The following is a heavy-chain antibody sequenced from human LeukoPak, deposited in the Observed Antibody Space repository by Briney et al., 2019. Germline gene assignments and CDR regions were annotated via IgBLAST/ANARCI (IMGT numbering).Heavy chain of an antibody. CDR1: GFAFHYYG. Sequence: GGAVRLSCAVSGFAFHYYGMSWARPAPGKGMEWVSGLNWNGGSTGYADSVKGRFTISRDNAKNSLYLQMNSLRAEDTALYYCAREASSSSWYGSYYYYYMDVWGKGTTVTVSS. D-gene: IGHD6-13*01. J-gene: IGHJ6*03. V-gene: IGHV3-20*04. CDR3: AREASSSSWYGSYYYYYMDV. CDR2: LNWNGGST.